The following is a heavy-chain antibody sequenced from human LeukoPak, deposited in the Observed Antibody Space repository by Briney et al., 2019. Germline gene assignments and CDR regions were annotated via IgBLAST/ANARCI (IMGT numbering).Heavy chain of an antibody. CDR1: GGSIRSGDNY. Sequence: PSETLSLTCTVSGGSIRSGDNYWSWVRQPPGKGLEWIGYIFYSGNTYYNPSLKSRVAISVDMSKNQFSLKLSSVTAADTAVYYCAVVARNYYSMDVWGKGTTVTVSS. V-gene: IGHV4-30-4*08. CDR3: AVVARNYYSMDV. J-gene: IGHJ6*03. CDR2: IFYSGNT. D-gene: IGHD2-15*01.